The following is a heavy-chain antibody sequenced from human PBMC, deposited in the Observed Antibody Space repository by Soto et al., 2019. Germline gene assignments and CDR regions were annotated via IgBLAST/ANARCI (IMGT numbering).Heavy chain of an antibody. D-gene: IGHD6-19*01. CDR1: GGTFSSYA. CDR3: AGGGFESSCFPPPRSIALDY. Sequence: QVQLVQSGAEVKKPGSSVKVSCKASGGTFSSYAISWVRQAPGQGLEWMGGIIPIFGTANYAQKFQGRVRITRDESTSTDYQRVCSLESGETGVYYCAGGGFESSCFPPPRSIALDYWGQGTLVTVSS. V-gene: IGHV1-69*01. CDR2: IIPIFGTA. J-gene: IGHJ4*02.